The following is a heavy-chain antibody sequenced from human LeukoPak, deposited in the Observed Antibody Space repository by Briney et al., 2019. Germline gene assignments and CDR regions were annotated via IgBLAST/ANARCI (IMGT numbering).Heavy chain of an antibody. CDR3: ARDRSLPRGYYYDSSGYYPHAFDI. CDR2: ISSSSSYI. V-gene: IGHV3-21*01. CDR1: GFTFSGYS. Sequence: PGGSLRLSCAASGFTFSGYSMNWVGQAPGKGLEWVSSISSSSSYIYYADSVKGRFTISRDNAKNSLYLQMNSLRAEDTAVYYCARDRSLPRGYYYDSSGYYPHAFDIWGQGTMVTVSS. D-gene: IGHD3-22*01. J-gene: IGHJ3*02.